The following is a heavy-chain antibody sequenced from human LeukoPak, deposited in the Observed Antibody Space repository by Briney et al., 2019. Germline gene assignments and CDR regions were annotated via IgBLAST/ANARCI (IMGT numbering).Heavy chain of an antibody. V-gene: IGHV3-23*01. D-gene: IGHD3-10*01. Sequence: GGSLRLSCAASGCTLSSYAMSWVRQPPGKGLEWVSRISDSGGSKNYADSVKGRFNISRDNSKNTVYLQMNSLRAEDTAVYYCAKVMKGSERLTMVRGVIIKTAGLYYMDVWGKGTTVTVSS. CDR3: AKVMKGSERLTMVRGVIIKTAGLYYMDV. J-gene: IGHJ6*03. CDR1: GCTLSSYA. CDR2: ISDSGGSK.